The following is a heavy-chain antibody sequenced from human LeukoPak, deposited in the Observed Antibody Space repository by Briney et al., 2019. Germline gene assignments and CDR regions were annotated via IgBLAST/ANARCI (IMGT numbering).Heavy chain of an antibody. CDR3: VNLAKFAGEDY. V-gene: IGHV3-64D*06. Sequence: GGSLRLSCSASGFTFSSYAMHWVRQAPGKGLEYVSAISSNGGSTYYADSVKGRSTISRDNSKNTLYLQMSSLRAEDTAVYYCVNLAKFAGEDYWGQGTLVTVSS. CDR1: GFTFSSYA. D-gene: IGHD3-10*01. J-gene: IGHJ4*02. CDR2: ISSNGGST.